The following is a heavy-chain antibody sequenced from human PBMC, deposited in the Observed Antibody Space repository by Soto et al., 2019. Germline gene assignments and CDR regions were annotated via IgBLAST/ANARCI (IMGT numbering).Heavy chain of an antibody. CDR2: INPNSGGT. CDR3: ASQMVRGTGWFDP. Sequence: ASVKVSCKASGYTFTGYYMHWVRQAPGQGLEWMGWINPNSGGTNYAQKFRGRVTMTRDTSISTAYMELSRLRSDDTAVYYCASQMVRGTGWFDPWGQGTLVTVSS. D-gene: IGHD3-10*01. CDR1: GYTFTGYY. J-gene: IGHJ5*02. V-gene: IGHV1-2*02.